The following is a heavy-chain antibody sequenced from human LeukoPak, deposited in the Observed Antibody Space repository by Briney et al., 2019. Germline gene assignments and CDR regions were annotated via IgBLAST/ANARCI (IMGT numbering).Heavy chain of an antibody. CDR1: GGSISSSSYY. Sequence: SETLSLTCTVSGGSISSSSYYWGWIRQPPGKGLEWIGSIYYSGSTYYNPSLKSRVTISVDTSKNQFSLKLSSVTAADTAVYYCARKGYDSSGFNWFDPWGQGTLVTVSS. CDR2: IYYSGST. V-gene: IGHV4-39*01. CDR3: ARKGYDSSGFNWFDP. J-gene: IGHJ5*02. D-gene: IGHD3-22*01.